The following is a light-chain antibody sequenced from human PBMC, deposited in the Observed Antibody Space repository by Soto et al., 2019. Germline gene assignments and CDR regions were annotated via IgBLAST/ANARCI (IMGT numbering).Light chain of an antibody. Sequence: QSALTQPASVSGSPGQSITISCTGTSSDVGNYNLVSWYQQFPGKAPKLIIYEGSRRPSGVSNRFSGSKSGNTASLTISGLQADDEADYYCCSYAGSFTFDVFGGGTKLTV. CDR1: SSDVGNYNL. CDR3: CSYAGSFTFDV. J-gene: IGLJ2*01. CDR2: EGS. V-gene: IGLV2-23*03.